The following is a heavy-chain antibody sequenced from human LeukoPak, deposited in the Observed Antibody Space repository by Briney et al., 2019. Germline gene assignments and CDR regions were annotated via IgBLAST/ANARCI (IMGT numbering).Heavy chain of an antibody. D-gene: IGHD2-2*01. Sequence: SQTLSLTCAISGDSVSSNSAAWNWIRQSPSRGLEWLGRTYYRSKWYNDYAVSVKSRITTNPDTSKNQFSLQLNSVTPEDTAVYYCARDAVSGYQLLDYYYYGMDVWGQGTTVTVSS. CDR2: TYYRSKWYN. CDR3: ARDAVSGYQLLDYYYYGMDV. V-gene: IGHV6-1*01. CDR1: GDSVSSNSAA. J-gene: IGHJ6*02.